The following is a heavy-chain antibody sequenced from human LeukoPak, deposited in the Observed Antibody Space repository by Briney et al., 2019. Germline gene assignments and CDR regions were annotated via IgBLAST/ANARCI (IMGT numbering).Heavy chain of an antibody. J-gene: IGHJ4*02. V-gene: IGHV3-66*01. D-gene: IGHD4-23*01. CDR1: GFTVSDNY. CDR2: IYGDGRT. Sequence: AGGSLRLSCAASGFTVSDNYITWVRQGPGKKLEWVSIIYGDGRTFYADSVKGRFTVSRDNSKNTVYLQMNSLRAEDTALYYCARWVNYGSKGRNFDYWGQGAPVTVSS. CDR3: ARWVNYGSKGRNFDY.